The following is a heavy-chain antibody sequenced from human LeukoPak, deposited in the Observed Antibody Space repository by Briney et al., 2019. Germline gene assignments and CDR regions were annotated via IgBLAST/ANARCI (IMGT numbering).Heavy chain of an antibody. V-gene: IGHV7-4-1*02. J-gene: IGHJ5*02. D-gene: IGHD5-18*01. CDR1: GYTFTSYA. Sequence: PEASVKVSCKASGYTFTSYAMNWVRQAPGQGLEWMGWINTNTGNPTYAQGFTGRFVFSLDTSVNTAYLQISSLKVDDTAVYYCAREGGSSGYSYGYNWFAPWGQGTLVTVSS. CDR3: AREGGSSGYSYGYNWFAP. CDR2: INTNTGNP.